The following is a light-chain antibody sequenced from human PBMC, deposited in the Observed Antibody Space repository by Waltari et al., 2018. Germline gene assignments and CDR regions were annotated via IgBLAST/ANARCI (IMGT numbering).Light chain of an antibody. CDR2: KAS. V-gene: IGKV1-5*03. CDR1: QSISNW. Sequence: DVQMTQSPSTLSASVGDRVTITCRASQSISNWLAWYQQKPGKAPHLLIYKASNLESGVPSRFSGSGSGTEFTLTISSLQSDDFATYFCQHYNSFSPAFGQGTKLEIK. J-gene: IGKJ2*01. CDR3: QHYNSFSPA.